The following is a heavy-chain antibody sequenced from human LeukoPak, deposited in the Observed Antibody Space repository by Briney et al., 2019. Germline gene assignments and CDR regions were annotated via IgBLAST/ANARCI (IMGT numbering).Heavy chain of an antibody. CDR2: ISSSSNYK. CDR3: ARGSSRPFDY. J-gene: IGHJ4*02. Sequence: PGGSLRLSCAASGFTFSSYTMNGVRKAPGKGLEWISSISSSSNYKYYADSVKGRFTISRDNAKNSLYLKMKSRGAEDTAVYYCARGSSRPFDYWGQGTLVTVSS. V-gene: IGHV3-21*01. CDR1: GFTFSSYT.